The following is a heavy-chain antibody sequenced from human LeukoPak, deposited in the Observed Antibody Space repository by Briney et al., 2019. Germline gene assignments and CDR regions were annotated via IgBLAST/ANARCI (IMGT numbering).Heavy chain of an antibody. V-gene: IGHV4-4*07. Sequence: SETLSLTCTVSGGSISSYYWSWIRQPAGKGLEWIGRIYTSGSTNYNPSLKSRVTMSVGTSKNQFSLKLSSVTAADTAVYYCARGGYCSSTSCYKGEWFDPWGQGTLVTVSS. CDR3: ARGGYCSSTSCYKGEWFDP. CDR2: IYTSGST. J-gene: IGHJ5*02. CDR1: GGSISSYY. D-gene: IGHD2-2*02.